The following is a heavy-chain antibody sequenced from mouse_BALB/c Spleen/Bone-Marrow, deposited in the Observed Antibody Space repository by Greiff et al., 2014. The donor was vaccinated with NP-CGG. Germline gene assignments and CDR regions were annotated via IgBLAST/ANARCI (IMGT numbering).Heavy chain of an antibody. CDR2: ISPGTGSI. CDR1: GYTFTDHA. J-gene: IGHJ2*01. Sequence: QVQLQQPDAELVKPGASVKISCKASGYTFTDHAIHWVKQKPEQGLEWIGYISPGTGSIKYNGKFKDKVTLTADKSSSTAYMQLNSLTSEDSTVYFCNYYGNTFDYWGQGATLTVSS. D-gene: IGHD1-1*01. CDR3: NYYGNTFDY. V-gene: IGHV1S53*02.